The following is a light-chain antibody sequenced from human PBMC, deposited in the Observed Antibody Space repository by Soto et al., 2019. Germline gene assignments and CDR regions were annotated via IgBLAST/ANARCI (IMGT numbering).Light chain of an antibody. CDR3: SSYTAFTTYG. J-gene: IGLJ1*01. Sequence: QSALTQPASVSGSPGQSITISCTGTNSDVGAYSYVSWYQQYPGKAPKLLIYDVGARPSGISDRFSGSKSGNTASLTISGLQAEDEADYYCSSYTAFTTYGLGSGTKVTVL. CDR2: DVG. V-gene: IGLV2-14*03. CDR1: NSDVGAYSY.